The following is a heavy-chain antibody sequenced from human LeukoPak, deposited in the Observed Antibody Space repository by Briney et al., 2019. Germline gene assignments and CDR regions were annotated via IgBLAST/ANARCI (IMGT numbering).Heavy chain of an antibody. J-gene: IGHJ4*02. Sequence: ASVKVSCKASGYTFTGYYMHWVRQAPGQGLEWMGRINPNSGGTNYAQKFQGRVTMTRDTSISTAYMELSRLRSDDTAVYYCARDTRDGYNLAYWGQGTLVTVSS. CDR2: INPNSGGT. CDR3: ARDTRDGYNLAY. CDR1: GYTFTGYY. V-gene: IGHV1-2*06. D-gene: IGHD5-24*01.